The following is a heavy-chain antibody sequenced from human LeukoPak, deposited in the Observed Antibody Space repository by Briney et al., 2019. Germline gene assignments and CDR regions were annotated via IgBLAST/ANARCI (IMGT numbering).Heavy chain of an antibody. CDR1: GGSISSYY. V-gene: IGHV4-59*01. D-gene: IGHD6-19*01. CDR2: IYYSGST. J-gene: IGHJ4*02. CDR3: ARGSGSGWLNFDY. Sequence: SETLSLTCTVSGGSISSYYWSWIRQPPGKGLEWIGHIYYSGSTNYNPSLKSRVTISVDTSKNQFSLKLSSVTAADTAVYYCARGSGSGWLNFDYWGQGTLVTVSS.